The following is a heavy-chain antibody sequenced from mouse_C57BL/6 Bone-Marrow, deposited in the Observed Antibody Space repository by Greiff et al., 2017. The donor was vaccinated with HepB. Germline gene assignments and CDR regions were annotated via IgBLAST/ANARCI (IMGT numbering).Heavy chain of an antibody. CDR2: IYPGGGYT. J-gene: IGHJ4*01. CDR1: GYTFTNYW. CDR3: ARGVLRSSYAMDY. Sequence: QVHVKQSGAELVRPGTSVKMSCKASGYTFTNYWIGWAKQRPGHGLEWIGDIYPGGGYTNYNEKFKGKATLTADKSSSTAYMQFSSLTSEDSAIYYCARGVLRSSYAMDYWGQGTSVTVSS. V-gene: IGHV1-63*01. D-gene: IGHD1-1*01.